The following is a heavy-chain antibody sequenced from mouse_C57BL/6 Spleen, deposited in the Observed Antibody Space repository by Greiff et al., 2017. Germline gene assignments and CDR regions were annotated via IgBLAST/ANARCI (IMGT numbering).Heavy chain of an antibody. CDR2: IYPGSGNT. D-gene: IGHD1-1*01. V-gene: IGHV1-66*01. CDR1: GYSFTSYY. CDR3: ARVLYGSESLDY. Sequence: QVQLKQSGPELVKPGASVKISCKASGYSFTSYYIHWVKQRPGQGLEWIGWIYPGSGNTKYNEKFKGKATLTADTSSSTAYMQLSSLPSEDSAVYYCARVLYGSESLDYWGQGTTLTVSS. J-gene: IGHJ2*01.